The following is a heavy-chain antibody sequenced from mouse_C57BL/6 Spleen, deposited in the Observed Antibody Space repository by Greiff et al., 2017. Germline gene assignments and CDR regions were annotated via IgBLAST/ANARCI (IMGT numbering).Heavy chain of an antibody. D-gene: IGHD1-1*01. Sequence: VQLQQSGPELVKPGASVKISCKASGYSFTGYYMNWVKQSPEKSLEWIGEINPSTGGTTYNQKFKAKATLTVDKSSSTAYMQLKSLTSEDSAVYYCSRWVTTVPSGTYVWGTGTTVTVSS. V-gene: IGHV1-42*01. CDR1: GYSFTGYY. J-gene: IGHJ1*03. CDR3: SRWVTTVPSGTYV. CDR2: INPSTGGT.